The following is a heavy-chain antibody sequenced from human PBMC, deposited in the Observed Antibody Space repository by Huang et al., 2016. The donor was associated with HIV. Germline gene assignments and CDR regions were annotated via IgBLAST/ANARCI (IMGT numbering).Heavy chain of an antibody. CDR2: IYYSGNT. Sequence: LQLQESGPGLVKSSETLSLICTVSGGSISSSSYYWGWIRQPPGKGPEWIGSIYYSGNTDYNPPLKSRVTISVDTSKNQCSLKVNSVTAADTAVYYCARHGRVAGHYYNNMDVWGRGTTVTVSS. CDR3: ARHGRVAGHYYNNMDV. V-gene: IGHV4-39*01. J-gene: IGHJ6*02. CDR1: GGSISSSSYY. D-gene: IGHD6-19*01.